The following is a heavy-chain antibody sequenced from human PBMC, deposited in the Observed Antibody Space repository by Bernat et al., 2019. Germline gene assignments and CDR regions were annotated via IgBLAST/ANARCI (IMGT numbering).Heavy chain of an antibody. V-gene: IGHV3-53*04. CDR2: IYSGGNT. Sequence: EVQLVESGGGLVQPGGSLRVSCAASGFTVSTNYMSWVRQAPGKGLEWVSVIYSGGNTYYADSVKGRFTISSHNSKNTLYLQMNSLRPEDTAVYYCAGEGAGAGALGDWGQGTLVTVSS. CDR1: GFTVSTNY. CDR3: AGEGAGAGALGD. J-gene: IGHJ4*02. D-gene: IGHD6-13*01.